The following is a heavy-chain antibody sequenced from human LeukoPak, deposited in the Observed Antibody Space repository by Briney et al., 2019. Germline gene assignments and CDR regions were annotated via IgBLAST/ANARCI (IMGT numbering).Heavy chain of an antibody. V-gene: IGHV3-30*04. Sequence: GRSLRLSCAASGFTFSSYAMHWVRQAPGKGLEWVAVITYDGSNKYYADSVKGRFTISRDNSKTTLYLQMNSLRAEDTAVYYCARDPVLRFLEWSPTGPPYFDYWGQGTLVTVSS. D-gene: IGHD3-3*01. J-gene: IGHJ4*02. CDR1: GFTFSSYA. CDR2: ITYDGSNK. CDR3: ARDPVLRFLEWSPTGPPYFDY.